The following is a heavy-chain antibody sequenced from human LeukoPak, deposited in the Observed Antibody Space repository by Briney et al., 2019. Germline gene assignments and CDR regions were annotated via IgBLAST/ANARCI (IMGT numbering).Heavy chain of an antibody. CDR1: GFTFSTYS. J-gene: IGHJ4*02. Sequence: GGSLRLSCAASGFTFSTYSMNWVRQAPGKGLEWVSSISSSSGYIYYADSVKGRFTISRDNAKNSLYLQMNSLRAEDTAVYYCARDPSGWYFVDYWGQGTLVTVSS. CDR2: ISSSSGYI. D-gene: IGHD6-19*01. V-gene: IGHV3-21*01. CDR3: ARDPSGWYFVDY.